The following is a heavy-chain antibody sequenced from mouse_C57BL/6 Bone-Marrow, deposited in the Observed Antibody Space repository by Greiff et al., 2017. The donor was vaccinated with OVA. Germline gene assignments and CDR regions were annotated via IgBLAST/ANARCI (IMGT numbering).Heavy chain of an antibody. Sequence: EVKLQESGPGLVKPSQSLSLTCSVTGYSITSGYYWNWIRQFPGNKLEWMGYISYDGSNNYNPSLKNRISITRDTSKNQFFLKLNSVTTEDTATYYCGITTVVGSFDYWGQGTTLTVSS. CDR2: ISYDGSN. CDR3: GITTVVGSFDY. D-gene: IGHD1-1*01. CDR1: GYSITSGYY. J-gene: IGHJ2*01. V-gene: IGHV3-6*01.